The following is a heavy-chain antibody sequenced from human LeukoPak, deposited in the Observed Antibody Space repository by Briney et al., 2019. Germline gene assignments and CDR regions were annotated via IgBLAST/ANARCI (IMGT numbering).Heavy chain of an antibody. Sequence: ASVKVSCEASRYILSSYDINWVRPATGQGREWMGWMNPSGNTGPAQTLQGRVTITRDTSISTAYMELSSLISAETAVYYCAAVTYSSPDYWGQGTLVTVSS. D-gene: IGHD6-13*01. CDR2: MNPSGNT. V-gene: IGHV1-8*01. CDR3: AAVTYSSPDY. CDR1: RYILSSYD. J-gene: IGHJ4*02.